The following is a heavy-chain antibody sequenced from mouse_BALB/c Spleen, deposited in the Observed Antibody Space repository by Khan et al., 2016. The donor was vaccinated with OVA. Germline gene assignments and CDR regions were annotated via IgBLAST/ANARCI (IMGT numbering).Heavy chain of an antibody. CDR3: TRHGYVAWFTY. D-gene: IGHD2-2*01. V-gene: IGHV1S135*01. Sequence: VQLKQSGPELMKPGASVKISCKASGYSFTSYYIHWLMQSHGKSLEWIGYIDPFSGGTTYNQNFTGKATFTVDKSSSTSYIHLSNLTSEDSAVYYWTRHGYVAWFTYWGQGTLVTVSA. J-gene: IGHJ3*01. CDR2: IDPFSGGT. CDR1: GYSFTSYY.